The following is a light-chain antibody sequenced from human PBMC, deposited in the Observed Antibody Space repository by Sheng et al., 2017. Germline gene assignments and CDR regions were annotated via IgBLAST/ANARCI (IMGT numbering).Light chain of an antibody. CDR3: QQYGSSPPSIT. J-gene: IGKJ5*01. Sequence: EIVMTQSPTTLSVSPGESATLSCRASQSINNLAWYQQKPGQPPRLLIFDAFTRATDVPTRFSGDGSETEFTLTISNLQSDDFAVYYCQQYGSSPPSITFGQGTRLEIK. CDR1: QSINN. CDR2: DAF. V-gene: IGKV3-15*01.